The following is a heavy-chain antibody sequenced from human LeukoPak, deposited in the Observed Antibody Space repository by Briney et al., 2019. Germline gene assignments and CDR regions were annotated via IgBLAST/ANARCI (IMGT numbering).Heavy chain of an antibody. Sequence: ASVKVSCKASGYTFTSYDINWVRQATGQGLEWMGWISAYNGDTNYAQKLQGRVTMTTDTSTSTAYMELRSLRSDDTAVYYCARDLRGGVIAYNWFDPWGQGTLVTVSS. CDR3: ARDLRGGVIAYNWFDP. CDR2: ISAYNGDT. V-gene: IGHV1-18*01. D-gene: IGHD3-22*01. CDR1: GYTFTSYD. J-gene: IGHJ5*02.